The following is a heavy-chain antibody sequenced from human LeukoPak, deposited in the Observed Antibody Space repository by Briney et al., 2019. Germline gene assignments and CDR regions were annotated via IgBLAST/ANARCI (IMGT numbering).Heavy chain of an antibody. CDR3: ARGGEGLWFGELPRTNWFDP. D-gene: IGHD3-10*01. J-gene: IGHJ5*02. Sequence: GASVKVSCKASGYTFISYGISWVGQAPGQGLEWMGWISAYNGNTNYAQKLQGRVTMTTDTSTSTAYMELRSLRSDDTAVYYCARGGEGLWFGELPRTNWFDPWGQGTLVTVSS. V-gene: IGHV1-18*01. CDR2: ISAYNGNT. CDR1: GYTFISYG.